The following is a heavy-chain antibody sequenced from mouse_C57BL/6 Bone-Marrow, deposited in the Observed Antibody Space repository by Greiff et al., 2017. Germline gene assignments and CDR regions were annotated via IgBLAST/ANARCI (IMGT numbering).Heavy chain of an antibody. Sequence: EVQLVESGGGLVKPGGSLKLSCAASGFTFSGYAMSWVRQTPEQRLEWVATISDGGSYTYYPDNVKGRFTISRDNAKNNLYLQMSHLKSEDTAMYYCEMIYYGNYPWFAYWGQGTLVTVSA. V-gene: IGHV5-4*01. CDR2: ISDGGSYT. CDR1: GFTFSGYA. J-gene: IGHJ3*01. D-gene: IGHD2-1*01. CDR3: EMIYYGNYPWFAY.